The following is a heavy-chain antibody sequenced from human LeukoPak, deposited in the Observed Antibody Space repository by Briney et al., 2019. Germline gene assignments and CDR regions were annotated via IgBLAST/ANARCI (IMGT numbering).Heavy chain of an antibody. CDR1: GGSISSYY. V-gene: IGHV4-59*01. D-gene: IGHD2-2*02. CDR3: ARYCTGHCYTGDSYYFDY. Sequence: SETLSLTCTVSGGSISSYYWSWIRQPPGKGLEWIGYIYYRGTTNYNPSLKSRLPISVDTSKNQFPLKLSSVTAADTAVYYCARYCTGHCYTGDSYYFDYWGQGTLVTVSS. CDR2: IYYRGTT. J-gene: IGHJ4*02.